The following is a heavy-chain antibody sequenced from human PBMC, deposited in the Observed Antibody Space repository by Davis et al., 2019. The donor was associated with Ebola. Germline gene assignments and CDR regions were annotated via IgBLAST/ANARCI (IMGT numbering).Heavy chain of an antibody. J-gene: IGHJ4*02. Sequence: GESLKISCAASGFSVSSNYMSWVRQAPGKGLDWVSVIYTGDSTYYADSVKGRFTIFRDDSKNTVYHKMNSLITEDTAVYYCAREDRGSSFGYWGQGTLVTVSS. V-gene: IGHV3-53*01. CDR3: AREDRGSSFGY. CDR2: IYTGDST. CDR1: GFSVSSNY. D-gene: IGHD6-6*01.